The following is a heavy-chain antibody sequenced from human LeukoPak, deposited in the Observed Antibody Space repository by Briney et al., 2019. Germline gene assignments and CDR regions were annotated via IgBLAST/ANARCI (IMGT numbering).Heavy chain of an antibody. J-gene: IGHJ4*02. V-gene: IGHV5-51*01. CDR1: GYSFTSYW. D-gene: IGHD3-22*01. CDR2: IYPDDSDT. Sequence: GESLKISCKGSGYSFTSYWIGWVRQMPGKGLEWMGIIYPDDSDTTYSPSFQGQVTISADKSINTAYLQWSSLKASDTAMYYCAAKGYYDSSGYPYYFDYWGQGTLVTVSS. CDR3: AAKGYYDSSGYPYYFDY.